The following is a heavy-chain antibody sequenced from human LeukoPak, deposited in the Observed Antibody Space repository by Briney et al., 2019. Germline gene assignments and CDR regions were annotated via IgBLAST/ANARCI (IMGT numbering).Heavy chain of an antibody. CDR2: ISYDGSNK. Sequence: PGGSLRLSCAASGFTFSSYGMHWVRQAPGKGLEWVAVISYDGSNKYYADSVKGRFTISRDNAKNSLYLQMNSLRAEDTAVYYCARDNYDSSTPYYFDYWGQGTLVTVSS. CDR3: ARDNYDSSTPYYFDY. D-gene: IGHD3-22*01. J-gene: IGHJ4*02. CDR1: GFTFSSYG. V-gene: IGHV3-30*03.